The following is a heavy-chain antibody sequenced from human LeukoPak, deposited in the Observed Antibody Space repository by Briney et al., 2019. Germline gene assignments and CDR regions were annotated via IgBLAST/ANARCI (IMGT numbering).Heavy chain of an antibody. Sequence: GGSLRLSCAASGFTFSDDYMTWIRQAPGKGLEWISFISYSGMTIYCADSVKGRFTISRDNAKNSLHLQMNSLRAEDTAVYYCARGRTGHHSYYYYYMDVWGQGTTVTVSS. D-gene: IGHD3/OR15-3a*01. V-gene: IGHV3-11*01. CDR2: ISYSGMTI. CDR1: GFTFSDDY. J-gene: IGHJ6*03. CDR3: ARGRTGHHSYYYYYMDV.